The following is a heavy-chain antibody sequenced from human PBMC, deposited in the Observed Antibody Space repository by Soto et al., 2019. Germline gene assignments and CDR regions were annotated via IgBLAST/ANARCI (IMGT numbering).Heavy chain of an antibody. D-gene: IGHD6-13*01. CDR1: GFTFSSYG. V-gene: IGHV3-33*01. J-gene: IGHJ5*02. Sequence: QVQLVESGGGVVQPGRSLRLSCAASGFTFSSYGMHWVRQAPGKGLEWVAVIWYDGSNKYYADSVKGRFTISRDNSKKPLYLKMNGVGARERGVYYFAGGWGGAAAEMKGDWFDPWGQGTLVTVSS. CDR2: IWYDGSNK. CDR3: AGGWGGAAAEMKGDWFDP.